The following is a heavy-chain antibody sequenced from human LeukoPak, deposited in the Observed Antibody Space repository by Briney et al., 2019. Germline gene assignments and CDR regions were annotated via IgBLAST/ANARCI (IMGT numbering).Heavy chain of an antibody. D-gene: IGHD3-22*01. V-gene: IGHV4-39*07. CDR3: ARGPYSYDSSGAFDI. CDR2: IYYSGRT. J-gene: IGHJ3*02. CDR1: GGTISSSTYY. Sequence: SETLSLTCTVSGGTISSSTYYWGWIRQPPEKGLEWIGSIYYSGRTYYNVSLKSRVTISLDTSKNQFSLKLSSVTAADTAVYFCARGPYSYDSSGAFDIWGQGTMVTVSS.